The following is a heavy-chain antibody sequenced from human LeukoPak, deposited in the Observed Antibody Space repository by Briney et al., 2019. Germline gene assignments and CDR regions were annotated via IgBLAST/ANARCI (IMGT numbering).Heavy chain of an antibody. CDR2: IYYSGST. CDR1: GCSIRSYY. V-gene: IGHV4-59*01. CDR3: ARVLPYSSGWGVDY. Sequence: SETLSLTCTVSGCSIRSYYWSWIRQPPGKGLVWIGYIYYSGSTNYNPSLKSRVTISVDTSRNQFSLNVSSVTAADTAVYYCARVLPYSSGWGVDYWGQGTLVTVSS. D-gene: IGHD6-19*01. J-gene: IGHJ4*02.